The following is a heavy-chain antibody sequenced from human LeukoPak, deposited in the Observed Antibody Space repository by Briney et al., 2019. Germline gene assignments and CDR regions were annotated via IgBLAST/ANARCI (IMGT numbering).Heavy chain of an antibody. V-gene: IGHV1-24*01. CDR3: AIVQITMIVVVITSHYYYYGMDV. Sequence: GASVKVSCKVSGYTLTELSMHWVRQAPGKGLEWMGGFYPEDGETIYAQKFQGRVTMTEDTSTDTAYVELSSLRSEDTAVYYCAIVQITMIVVVITSHYYYYGMDVWGQGTTVTVSS. CDR1: GYTLTELS. J-gene: IGHJ6*02. D-gene: IGHD3-22*01. CDR2: FYPEDGET.